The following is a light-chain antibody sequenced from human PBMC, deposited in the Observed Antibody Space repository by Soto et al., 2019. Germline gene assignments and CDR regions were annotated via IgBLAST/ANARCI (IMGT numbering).Light chain of an antibody. CDR3: IQGTHWPPWT. V-gene: IGKV2-30*01. CDR2: KVS. CDR1: QSLVASDGNTY. J-gene: IGKJ1*01. Sequence: DVVMTQSPLSLPVTLGQPASISCRSSQSLVASDGNTYLNWFQQRPGQSPRRLIYKVSNRDSGVPDRFSGSGSGTDFTLKISMVEAEDVGVYYCIQGTHWPPWTFGQGTKVEIK.